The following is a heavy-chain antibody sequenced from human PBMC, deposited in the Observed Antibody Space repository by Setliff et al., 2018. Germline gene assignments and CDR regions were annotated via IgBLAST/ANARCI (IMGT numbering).Heavy chain of an antibody. Sequence: PSETLSLTCTVSGGSVGSGSYYWSWIRQPAGKGLEWIGLIQSTGNTNYNPSLQSRVTISIDTSKNQFSLKMTSVTAADTAMYFCAGTPARGTTWLSPFDYWGQGTLVTVS. CDR2: IQSTGNT. D-gene: IGHD5-12*01. V-gene: IGHV4-61*02. J-gene: IGHJ4*02. CDR3: AGTPARGTTWLSPFDY. CDR1: GGSVGSGSYY.